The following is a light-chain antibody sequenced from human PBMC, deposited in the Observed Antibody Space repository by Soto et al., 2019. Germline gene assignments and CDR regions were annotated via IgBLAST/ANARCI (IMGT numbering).Light chain of an antibody. CDR3: QEYKNAPLT. CDR2: AAS. V-gene: IGKV1-27*01. Sequence: DIQMTQSPSSLSASVGHRVTITCRASQDISNYLAWYQQKPGKVXKXXIYAASSLQSGVPSRFSGSGSGTDLTLTISSLQPEDVATYDGQEYKNAPLTFGGGTKVDIK. J-gene: IGKJ4*01. CDR1: QDISNY.